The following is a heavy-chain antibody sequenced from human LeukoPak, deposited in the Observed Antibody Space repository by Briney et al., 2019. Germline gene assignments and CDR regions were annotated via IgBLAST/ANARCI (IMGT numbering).Heavy chain of an antibody. CDR1: GYTFTGYY. J-gene: IGHJ4*02. CDR3: ARDPDIVVVPAAMVFSI. D-gene: IGHD2-2*01. V-gene: IGHV1-2*02. CDR2: INPNGGGT. Sequence: ASVKVSCKASGYTFTGYYMHWVRQAPGQGLEWMGWINPNGGGTNYAQKFQGRVTMTRDTSISTAYMELSRLRSDDTAVYYCARDPDIVVVPAAMVFSIWGQGTLVTVSS.